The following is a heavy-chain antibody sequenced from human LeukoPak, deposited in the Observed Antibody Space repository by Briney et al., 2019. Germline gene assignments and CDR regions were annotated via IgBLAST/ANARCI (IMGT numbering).Heavy chain of an antibody. J-gene: IGHJ3*01. CDR3: AKQFRQSSGSYYSNAFEV. CDR1: GLTFSSSG. Sequence: WWALRQSCLSTGLTFSSSGIHWVRQAGGRGGDWVAFICQEGTTKSYAEYVKGRYTTSADNYKNTVYLQINSLRPEETAVYYCAKQFRQSSGSYYSNAFEVWGQGTMVTVSS. CDR2: ICQEGTTK. V-gene: IGHV3-30*02. D-gene: IGHD3-10*01.